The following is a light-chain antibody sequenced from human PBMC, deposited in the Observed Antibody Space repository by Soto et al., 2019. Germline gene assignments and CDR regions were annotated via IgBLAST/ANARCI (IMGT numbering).Light chain of an antibody. J-gene: IGKJ2*01. CDR3: QQRSRWPRDT. V-gene: IGKV3-11*01. CDR1: QNVGHN. CDR2: AAP. Sequence: EVVLTQSPATLSLSPGESATLSCRASQNVGHNLAWYQQTPGQAPRLLIYAAPDRATGIPARFRGSGSDTDFTLTITSVEPEDFAVYYCQQRSRWPRDTFGQGTKLEIK.